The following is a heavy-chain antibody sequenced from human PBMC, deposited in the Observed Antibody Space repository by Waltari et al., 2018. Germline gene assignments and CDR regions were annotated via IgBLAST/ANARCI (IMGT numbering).Heavy chain of an antibody. CDR2: INHSGSP. Sequence: QVQLQQWGAGLLKPSETLSLTCAVYGGSFSGYYWSWIRQPPGKGLEWIGEINHSGSPNSHPSLKSRVTISVATSKNQFSLKLSSVTAADTAVYYCARDKRRGSWSFDYWGQGTLVTVSS. J-gene: IGHJ4*02. V-gene: IGHV4-34*01. CDR1: GGSFSGYY. D-gene: IGHD6-13*01. CDR3: ARDKRRGSWSFDY.